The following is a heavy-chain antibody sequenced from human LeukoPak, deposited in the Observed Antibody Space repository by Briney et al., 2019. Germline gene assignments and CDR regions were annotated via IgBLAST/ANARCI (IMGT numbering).Heavy chain of an antibody. Sequence: GGSLRLSCAASGFTFSNYAMSWVRQAPGKGLEWVSVISGSGGNTDYADSVKGRFTISRDNSKNTLYLQMNSLRAEDTAVYYCAKGRRSYCTNGVCYTGRFDCWGQGTLVTVSS. CDR1: GFTFSNYA. CDR3: AKGRRSYCTNGVCYTGRFDC. J-gene: IGHJ4*02. CDR2: ISGSGGNT. V-gene: IGHV3-23*01. D-gene: IGHD2-8*01.